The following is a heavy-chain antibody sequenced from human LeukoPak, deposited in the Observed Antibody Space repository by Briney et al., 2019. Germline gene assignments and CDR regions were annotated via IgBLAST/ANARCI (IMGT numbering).Heavy chain of an antibody. CDR1: GFTFSSYS. CDR3: ARVDYSSGWYGFDY. CDR2: ISSSSSYI. J-gene: IGHJ4*02. Sequence: GGSLRLSCAASGFTFSSYSMNWVRQAPGKGLEWVSSISSSSSYIYYADSVKGRFTMSRDNAKNSLYLQMNSLRAEDTAVYYCARVDYSSGWYGFDYWGQGTLVTVSS. V-gene: IGHV3-21*01. D-gene: IGHD6-19*01.